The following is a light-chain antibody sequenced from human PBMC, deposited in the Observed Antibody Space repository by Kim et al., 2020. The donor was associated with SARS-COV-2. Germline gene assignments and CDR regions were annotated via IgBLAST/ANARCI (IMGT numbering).Light chain of an antibody. CDR2: GAS. V-gene: IGKV3-20*01. CDR1: QSVSSSS. CDR3: QQYGSSPRT. Sequence: PGERATLSCRASQSVSSSSLAWYQQKPGQAPRLLIYGASSRATGIPDRFSGSGSGTDFTLTISRLAPEDFAVYYCQQYGSSPRTFGQGTKVDIK. J-gene: IGKJ1*01.